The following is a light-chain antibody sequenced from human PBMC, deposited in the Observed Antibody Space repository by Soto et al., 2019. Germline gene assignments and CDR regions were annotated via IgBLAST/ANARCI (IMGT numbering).Light chain of an antibody. CDR2: GAS. Sequence: EIVLTQSPGTLSLPPGERVTLSCRASRSVSSTYLAWYQQKPARAPRLLIYGASNRATGIPDGFSGSGSGTDFSLTISRLEPEDFAVYYWQQYGGSPPYTFGQGTKLEIK. J-gene: IGKJ2*01. CDR1: RSVSSTY. CDR3: QQYGGSPPYT. V-gene: IGKV3-20*01.